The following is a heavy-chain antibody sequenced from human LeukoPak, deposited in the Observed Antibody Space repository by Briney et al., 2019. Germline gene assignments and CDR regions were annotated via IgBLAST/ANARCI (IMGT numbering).Heavy chain of an antibody. V-gene: IGHV4-34*01. CDR2: INRGGST. Sequence: SKTLSLTCAVYGDSFSGFYWSWIRQPPGKGLEWIGEINRGGSTNYNPSLKSRVTISLDTSVNQFFLRLSPVTAADAGVYYCARERASNNYNNWFDPWGQGTLVTVSS. CDR1: GDSFSGFY. D-gene: IGHD4-11*01. CDR3: ARERASNNYNNWFDP. J-gene: IGHJ5*02.